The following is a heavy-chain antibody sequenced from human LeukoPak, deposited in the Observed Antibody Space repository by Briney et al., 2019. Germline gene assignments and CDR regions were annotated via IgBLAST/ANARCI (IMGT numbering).Heavy chain of an antibody. Sequence: ASVKVSCKASGYTFTSYAISWVRQAPGQGLEWMGWISAYNSNTNYAQKLQGRVTMTTDTSTSTAYIELRSLRSDDTAVYFCARDGCSTTNCYVQNWFDPWGQGTLVTVSS. CDR1: GYTFTSYA. CDR2: ISAYNSNT. D-gene: IGHD2-2*01. CDR3: ARDGCSTTNCYVQNWFDP. J-gene: IGHJ5*02. V-gene: IGHV1-18*01.